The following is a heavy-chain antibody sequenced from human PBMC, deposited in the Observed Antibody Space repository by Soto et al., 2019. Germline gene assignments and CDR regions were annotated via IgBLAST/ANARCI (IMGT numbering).Heavy chain of an antibody. Sequence: GGSLRLSCVASGFTFNIYAMRWVRQAPGKGLEWVSAISGSGDKTHYADSVKGRFTISRDNSKNTLYLQMNSLRAEDTAVYYCAKDQPYYGSGAPFLYYYGMDVWGKGTTVTVSS. CDR3: AKDQPYYGSGAPFLYYYGMDV. J-gene: IGHJ6*04. D-gene: IGHD3-10*01. V-gene: IGHV3-23*01. CDR2: ISGSGDKT. CDR1: GFTFNIYA.